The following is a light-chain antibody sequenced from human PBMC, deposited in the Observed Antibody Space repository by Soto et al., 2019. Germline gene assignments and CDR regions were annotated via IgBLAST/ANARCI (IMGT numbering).Light chain of an antibody. Sequence: EIVLTQSPGTLSLSPGERATLSCRASQSVSNSNLAWYQQQPGQAPRLLIYGASSRATGIPDRFSGSGSGADFTLTISRLEPEDVAAYYCQQYGSSPFTFGPGTKVDIK. CDR1: QSVSNSN. V-gene: IGKV3-20*01. J-gene: IGKJ3*01. CDR2: GAS. CDR3: QQYGSSPFT.